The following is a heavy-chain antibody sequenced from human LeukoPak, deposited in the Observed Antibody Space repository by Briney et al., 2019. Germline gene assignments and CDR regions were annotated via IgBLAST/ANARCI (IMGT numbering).Heavy chain of an antibody. CDR3: AKAYGSGWAPFDY. CDR2: ISGSGGST. V-gene: IGHV3-23*01. J-gene: IGHJ4*02. Sequence: GGSLRLSCAASGFTFSSYATSWVRQAPGKGLEWVSTISGSGGSTDYADSVKGRFTISRDNSKNTLYLQMNSLRAEDTAVYYCAKAYGSGWAPFDYWGQGTLVTVSS. CDR1: GFTFSSYA. D-gene: IGHD6-19*01.